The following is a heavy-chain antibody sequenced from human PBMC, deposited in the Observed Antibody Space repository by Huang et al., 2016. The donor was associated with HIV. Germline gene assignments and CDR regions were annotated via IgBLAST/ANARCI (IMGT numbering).Heavy chain of an antibody. CDR3: ASQHIGAAATWF. J-gene: IGHJ4*02. CDR1: GDFISSTNYY. Sequence: QLQLQESGPGQVKPSETLSLTCTVPGDFISSTNYYWGWIRQSPGKGLEWVGGVYQSGSTNYNPYLKSRVTLSVDTSRNQFSLRLNSVTAADTAVYYCASQHIGAAATWFWGRGTQVAVSS. D-gene: IGHD6-13*01. CDR2: VYQSGST. V-gene: IGHV4-39*01.